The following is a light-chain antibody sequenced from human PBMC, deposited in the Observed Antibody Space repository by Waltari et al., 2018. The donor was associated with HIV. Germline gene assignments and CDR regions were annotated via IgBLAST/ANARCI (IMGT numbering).Light chain of an antibody. CDR3: QQYYGTPYT. CDR2: WAS. V-gene: IGKV4-1*01. CDR1: QNVLYSSNYKNY. Sequence: DIVMTQSPDSLAVSLGERAPINCKSSQNVLYSSNYKNYLAWYQHKAGQPPKLLIYWASTRESGVPDRFRGSGSGTDFTLTISSLQAEDVAVYYCQQYYGTPYTFGQGTNLEIK. J-gene: IGKJ2*01.